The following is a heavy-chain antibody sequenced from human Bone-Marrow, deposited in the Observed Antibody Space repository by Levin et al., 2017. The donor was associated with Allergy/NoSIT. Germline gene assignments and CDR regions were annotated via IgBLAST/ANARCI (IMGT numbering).Heavy chain of an antibody. V-gene: IGHV1-2*02. J-gene: IGHJ4*02. CDR2: ITSNSGDT. CDR1: GYTLSDYY. D-gene: IGHD3-10*01. CDR3: AREGGSSSGDYYFDY. Sequence: GGSLRLSCKTSGYTLSDYYLHWVRQAPGQGLEWMGWITSNSGDTKYAQRFQGRVTMTRDTSISTASMELTSLRSDDTAFYYCAREGGSSSGDYYFDYWGQGTLVTVSS.